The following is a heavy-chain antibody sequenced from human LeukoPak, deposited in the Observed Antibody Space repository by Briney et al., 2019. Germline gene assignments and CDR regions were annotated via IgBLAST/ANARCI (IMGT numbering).Heavy chain of an antibody. D-gene: IGHD1-26*01. CDR3: ARVGATDSDPLEYEY. J-gene: IGHJ4*02. Sequence: ASVSLSCKASGYSFTKYGISWVRQAPGQGLEWMGWISTYSGNTNYAPKLQDRVTMTTDTSTSTAYLEMRSLKSDDTAMYYCARVGATDSDPLEYEYCGERALVTVSS. CDR2: ISTYSGNT. CDR1: GYSFTKYG. V-gene: IGHV1-18*01.